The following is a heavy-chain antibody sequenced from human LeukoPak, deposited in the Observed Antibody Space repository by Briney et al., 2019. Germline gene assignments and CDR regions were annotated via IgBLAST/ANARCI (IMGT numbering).Heavy chain of an antibody. CDR3: ARDPYGNYVNYQLAVDLFDY. J-gene: IGHJ4*02. CDR2: ISSSGDTI. D-gene: IGHD4-11*01. CDR1: GFTFSDYY. Sequence: GGSLRLSCAASGFTFSDYYMSWIRQAPGKGLEWISYISSSGDTIFYADSVKGRFTISRDNAKNSLYLQMNSLRADDTAVYYCARDPYGNYVNYQLAVDLFDYWGQGTLVTVSS. V-gene: IGHV3-11*04.